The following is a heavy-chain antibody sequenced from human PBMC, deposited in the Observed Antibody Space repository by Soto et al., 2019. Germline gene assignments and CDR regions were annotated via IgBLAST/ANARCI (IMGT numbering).Heavy chain of an antibody. CDR1: GFTFDDYA. V-gene: IGHV3-9*01. Sequence: EVQLVESGGGLVQPGRSLRLSCAASGFTFDDYAMHWVRQAPGKGLEWVSGISWNSGSIGYADSVKGRFTISRDNAKNSLXLQMXXXRAXXXAXXXCXXGXFDYWGQGTLVTVSS. CDR2: ISWNSGSI. J-gene: IGHJ4*02. CDR3: XXGXFDY.